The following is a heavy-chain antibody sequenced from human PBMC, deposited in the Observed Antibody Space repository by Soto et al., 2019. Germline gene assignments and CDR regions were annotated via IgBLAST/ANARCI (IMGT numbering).Heavy chain of an antibody. Sequence: EVQLIEPGGGWVQPGTSLRVSCAASGFTFHEYAMHWVRQAPGKGLEWVSGISSDGDTIAYADSVQGRFTVFRDNAKNSLYLQMNSLRAEDTALYYCTKGGYDLIYYFGMDVWGQGTTVTVSS. CDR1: GFTFHEYA. D-gene: IGHD5-12*01. CDR2: ISSDGDTI. J-gene: IGHJ6*02. CDR3: TKGGYDLIYYFGMDV. V-gene: IGHV3-9*01.